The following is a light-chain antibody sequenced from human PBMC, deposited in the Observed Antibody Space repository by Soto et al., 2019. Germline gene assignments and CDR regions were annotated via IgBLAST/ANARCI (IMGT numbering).Light chain of an antibody. CDR3: QQANSFPWT. CDR1: QGIARW. J-gene: IGKJ1*01. Sequence: DIQMTQSLSSVSASVGDRVTITCRASQGIARWLAWYQQKPGKAPKLLIYAASSLESGVPSRFSGSGSGTDFTLTISSLQPEDFATYYCQQANSFPWTFGQGTKVEIK. CDR2: AAS. V-gene: IGKV1-12*01.